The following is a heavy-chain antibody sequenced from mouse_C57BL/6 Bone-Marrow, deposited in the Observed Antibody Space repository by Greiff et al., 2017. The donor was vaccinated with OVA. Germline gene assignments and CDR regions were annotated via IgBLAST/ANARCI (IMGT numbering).Heavy chain of an antibody. CDR3: ARDSYYGSSPYFDV. CDR2: INYDGSST. J-gene: IGHJ1*03. V-gene: IGHV5-16*01. D-gene: IGHD1-1*01. CDR1: GFTFSDYY. Sequence: EVKVVESEGGLVQPGSSMKLSCTASGFTFSDYYMAWVRQVPEKGLEWVANINYDGSSTYYLDSLKSRFIISRDNAKNILYLQMSSLKSEDTATYYCARDSYYGSSPYFDVWGTGTTVTVSS.